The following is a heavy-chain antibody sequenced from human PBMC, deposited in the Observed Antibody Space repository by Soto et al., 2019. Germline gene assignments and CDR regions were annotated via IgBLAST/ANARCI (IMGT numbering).Heavy chain of an antibody. D-gene: IGHD3-9*01. V-gene: IGHV1-18*01. Sequence: LQSAAELRSPGASVKVSCKTSGYSFARYGVSWVRQAPGQGLEWLGWISGFNGKTEYSQRLRDRVTLTTDTSTGTAYLKLRRLKSDDTAIYYCARYRNYFGPAGANWFDLWGQGTLVTVSS. J-gene: IGHJ5*02. CDR2: ISGFNGKT. CDR1: GYSFARYG. CDR3: ARYRNYFGPAGANWFDL.